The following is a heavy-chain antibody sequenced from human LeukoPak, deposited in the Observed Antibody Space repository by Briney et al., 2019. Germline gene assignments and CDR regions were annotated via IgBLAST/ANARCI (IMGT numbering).Heavy chain of an antibody. CDR2: ISSSGSTT. Sequence: GGSLRLSCAASGFTFSSYEMNWVRQAPGKGLEWVSYISSSGSTTYYADSVKGRFTISRDNSKNTVYLQVNSLRAEDTAVFYCAKDRAWLQYWSWGQGALVTVSS. D-gene: IGHD4-11*01. CDR1: GFTFSSYE. CDR3: AKDRAWLQYWS. J-gene: IGHJ4*02. V-gene: IGHV3-48*03.